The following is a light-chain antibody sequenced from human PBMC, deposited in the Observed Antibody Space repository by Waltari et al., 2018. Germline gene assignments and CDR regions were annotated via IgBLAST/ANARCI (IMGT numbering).Light chain of an antibody. CDR1: QDISNY. Sequence: DIQLTQSPSSLSASVGHRVTITCQASQDISNYLNWYQQKPGKAPKLLIYDASNLETGVPSRFSGSGSRTDFTFTISSLQPEYIATYYCQQYDNLLPYTFGQVTKLEIK. CDR2: DAS. CDR3: QQYDNLLPYT. J-gene: IGKJ2*01. V-gene: IGKV1-33*01.